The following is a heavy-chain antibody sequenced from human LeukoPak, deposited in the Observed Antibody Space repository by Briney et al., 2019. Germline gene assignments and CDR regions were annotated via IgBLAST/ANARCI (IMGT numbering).Heavy chain of an antibody. Sequence: TSETLSLTCTVSGGSISSSSYYWGWIRQPPGKGLEWIGSIYYSGSTYYNPSLKSRVTISVDTSKNQFSLKLSSVTAADTAVYYCARVLKVMVRGVMVFDYWGQGTLVTVSS. CDR2: IYYSGST. CDR1: GGSISSSSYY. D-gene: IGHD3-10*01. CDR3: ARVLKVMVRGVMVFDY. V-gene: IGHV4-39*07. J-gene: IGHJ4*02.